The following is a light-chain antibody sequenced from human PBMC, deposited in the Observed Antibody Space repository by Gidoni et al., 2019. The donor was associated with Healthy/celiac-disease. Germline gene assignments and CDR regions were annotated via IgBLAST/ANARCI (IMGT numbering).Light chain of an antibody. J-gene: IGKJ3*01. CDR1: QSISSS. Sequence: DIQMTQSPSYLSASVGDRVTITCRASQSISSSLNWYQQKPGKAPKLLIYAASSLQSGVPSRFSGSGSGTDFTLTIRSLQPEDFATYYCQQSYSTPFTFGPGTKVDIK. CDR3: QQSYSTPFT. V-gene: IGKV1-39*01. CDR2: AAS.